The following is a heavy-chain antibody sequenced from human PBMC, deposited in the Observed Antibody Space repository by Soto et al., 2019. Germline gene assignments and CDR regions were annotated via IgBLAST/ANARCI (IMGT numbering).Heavy chain of an antibody. CDR2: INDDGSHT. V-gene: IGHV3-23*01. CDR1: GFPFSRYG. Sequence: EVQLLESGGDLVQPGGSLRLSCAASGFPFSRYGMNWVRQAPGKGLEWDATINDDGSHTYYADSVKGRFTISRDNSKSTLCLQMIGLRAEDTAVYYCAKDPSTGPADLWGQGTPVTVSS. J-gene: IGHJ4*02. CDR3: AKDPSTGPADL. D-gene: IGHD3-9*01.